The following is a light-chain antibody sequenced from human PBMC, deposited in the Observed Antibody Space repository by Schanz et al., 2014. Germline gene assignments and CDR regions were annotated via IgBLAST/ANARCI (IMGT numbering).Light chain of an antibody. V-gene: IGLV2-14*02. Sequence: QSALTQPASVSGSPGQSITISCTGTSNDVGSYNLVSWYQQHPGKAPKLMIYEGSKRPSGVSNRFSGSKSGNTASLTISGLQAEDEADYYCSSYTITTTWVFGGGTKVTVL. J-gene: IGLJ3*02. CDR1: SNDVGSYNL. CDR2: EGS. CDR3: SSYTITTTWV.